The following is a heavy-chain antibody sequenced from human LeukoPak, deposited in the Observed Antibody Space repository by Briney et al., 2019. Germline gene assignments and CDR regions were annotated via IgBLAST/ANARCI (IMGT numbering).Heavy chain of an antibody. V-gene: IGHV3-23*01. CDR3: ANRYLWFGEESAFDP. CDR2: ISGSGGST. CDR1: GFTFSSYG. J-gene: IGHJ5*02. D-gene: IGHD3-10*01. Sequence: PGGSLRLSCAASGFTFSSYGMSWVRQAPGKGLEWASAISGSGGSTYYADSVKGRFTISRDNSKNTLYLQMNSLRAEDTAVYYCANRYLWFGEESAFDPWGQGTLVTVSS.